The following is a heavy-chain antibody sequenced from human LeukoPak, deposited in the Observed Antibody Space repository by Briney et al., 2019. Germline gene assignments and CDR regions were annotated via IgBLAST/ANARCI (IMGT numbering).Heavy chain of an antibody. CDR3: AMGGCSGGSCYRKYFDY. CDR2: IIPILGTA. CDR1: GGTFSSYT. Sequence: ASVKVSCKASGGTFSSYTISWVRQAPGQGLEWMGRIIPILGTANYAQKFQGRVTITTDESTSTAYMELSSLRSEDTAVYYCAMGGCSGGSCYRKYFDYWGQGTLVTVSS. J-gene: IGHJ4*02. V-gene: IGHV1-69*16. D-gene: IGHD2-15*01.